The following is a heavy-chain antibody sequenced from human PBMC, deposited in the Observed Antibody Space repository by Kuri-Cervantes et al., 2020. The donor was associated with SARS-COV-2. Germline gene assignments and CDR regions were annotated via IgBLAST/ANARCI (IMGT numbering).Heavy chain of an antibody. CDR2: ITDDGGST. CDR3: VKGSAASRPYYFDS. V-gene: IGHV3-23*01. D-gene: IGHD3-10*01. Sequence: GESLKISCAASGITFSSYAMSWVRQAPGKGLEWVSAITDDGGSTYHADSVKGRFTISRDNSKTTPFLQMNSLRAEDTAVYHCVKGSAASRPYYFDSWGQGTLVTVSS. CDR1: GITFSSYA. J-gene: IGHJ4*02.